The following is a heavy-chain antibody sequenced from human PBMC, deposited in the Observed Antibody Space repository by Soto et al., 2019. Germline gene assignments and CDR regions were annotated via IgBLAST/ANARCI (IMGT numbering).Heavy chain of an antibody. D-gene: IGHD2-15*01. CDR1: GYTFTGYY. CDR3: ACWQKVVATNYVYYSDMDV. CDR2: INPNSGST. V-gene: IGHV1-2*02. J-gene: IGHJ6*02. Sequence: ASVKVSCKASGYTFTGYYMHWVRQAPGQGLEWMGWINPNSGSTNYAQKFQGRVTMTRDTSISTAYMELSRLRSDDTAVYYCACWQKVVATNYVYYSDMDVWGQGTTVTVSS.